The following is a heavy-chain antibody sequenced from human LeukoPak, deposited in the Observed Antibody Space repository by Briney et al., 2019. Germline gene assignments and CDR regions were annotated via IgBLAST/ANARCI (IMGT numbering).Heavy chain of an antibody. CDR3: ARAVAARSWGSVDY. CDR1: GYTSTGYY. Sequence: VSVKVSCKASGYTSTGYYMHWVRQAPGQGLEWMGWINPNSGGTNYAQKFQGRVTMTRDTSISTAYMELSRLRSDDTAVYYCARAVAARSWGSVDYWGQGTLVTVSS. V-gene: IGHV1-2*02. CDR2: INPNSGGT. D-gene: IGHD6-6*01. J-gene: IGHJ4*02.